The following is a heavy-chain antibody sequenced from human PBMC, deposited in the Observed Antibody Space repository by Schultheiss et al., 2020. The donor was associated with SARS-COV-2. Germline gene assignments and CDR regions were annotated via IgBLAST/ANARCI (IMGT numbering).Heavy chain of an antibody. CDR2: IYYSGST. CDR1: GGSINEKY. D-gene: IGHD4-11*01. V-gene: IGHV4-39*01. Sequence: SQTLSLTCTVSGGSINEKYCGWIRQPPGQGLEWIGSIYYSGSTYFNPSLKSRVTISVDTSKNQFSLKLSSVTAADTAVYYCASSYSNYAGKSWFDPWGQGTLVTVSS. CDR3: ASSYSNYAGKSWFDP. J-gene: IGHJ5*02.